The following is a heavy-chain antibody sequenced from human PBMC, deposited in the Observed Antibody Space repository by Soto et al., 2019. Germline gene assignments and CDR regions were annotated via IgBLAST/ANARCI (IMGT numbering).Heavy chain of an antibody. CDR3: AKVSGWYHY. D-gene: IGHD6-19*01. CDR1: GFTFSSYA. J-gene: IGHJ4*02. Sequence: LRLSCAASGFTFSSYAMSWVRRAPGKGLEWVSAISGSGGSTYYADSVKGRFTISRDNSKNALYLQMNSLRAEDTAVYFCAKVSGWYHYWGQGTLVTVSS. CDR2: ISGSGGST. V-gene: IGHV3-23*01.